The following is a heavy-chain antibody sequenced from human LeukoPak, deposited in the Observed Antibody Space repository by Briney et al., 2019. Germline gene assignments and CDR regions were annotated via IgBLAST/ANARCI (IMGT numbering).Heavy chain of an antibody. V-gene: IGHV1-2*02. D-gene: IGHD3-3*01. CDR3: ARDPGWANTYYDFWSGYYRGEYYFDY. J-gene: IGHJ4*02. CDR1: GYTFTGYY. CDR2: INPNSGGT. Sequence: ASVKVSCKASGYTFTGYYMHWVRQAPGQGLEWMGWINPNSGGTNYAQKFQGRVTMTRDTSISTAYMELSRLRSDDTAVYYCARDPGWANTYYDFWSGYYRGEYYFDYWGQGTLVTVSS.